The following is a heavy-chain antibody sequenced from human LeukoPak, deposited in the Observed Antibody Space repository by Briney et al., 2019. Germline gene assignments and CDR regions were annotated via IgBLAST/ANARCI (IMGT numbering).Heavy chain of an antibody. D-gene: IGHD3-16*02. CDR1: GFTFSSYG. V-gene: IGHV3-30*02. CDR3: AKDLRLGELSFQFHY. CDR2: IRYDGSNK. J-gene: IGHJ4*02. Sequence: TGGSLRLSCAASGFTFSSYGMHWVRQAPGKGLKWVAFIRYDGSNKYYGDSVKGRFTLSRDNSKNTLYLQMNSLRAEDTAVYYCAKDLRLGELSFQFHYWGRGTLVTVSS.